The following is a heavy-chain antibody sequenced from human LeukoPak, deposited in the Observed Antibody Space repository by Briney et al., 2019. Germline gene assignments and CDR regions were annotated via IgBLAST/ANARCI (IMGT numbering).Heavy chain of an antibody. J-gene: IGHJ4*02. CDR2: INWNSDSI. D-gene: IGHD3-10*01. Sequence: PGGSLRLSCAVSGFTFDDYAMHWVRQVPGKGLEWVSGINWNSDSIGYADSVKGRFTISRDNAKNSLSLQMNSLRAEDTAVYYCARLFAGSYYNVDVFDYWGQGTLVTVSS. CDR1: GFTFDDYA. CDR3: ARLFAGSYYNVDVFDY. V-gene: IGHV3-9*01.